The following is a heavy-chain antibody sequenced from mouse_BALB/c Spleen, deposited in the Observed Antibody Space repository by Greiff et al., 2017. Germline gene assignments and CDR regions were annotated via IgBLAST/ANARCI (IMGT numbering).Heavy chain of an antibody. V-gene: IGHV5-6-5*01. CDR1: GFTFSSYA. Sequence: EVQVVESGGGLVKPGGSLKLSCAASGFTFSSYAMSWVRQTPEKRLEWVASISSGGSTYYPDSVKGRFTISRDNAKNNLYLQMSSLKSEDTAMYYCARYYYAMDYWGQGTSVTVSS. J-gene: IGHJ4*01. CDR2: ISSGGST. CDR3: ARYYYAMDY.